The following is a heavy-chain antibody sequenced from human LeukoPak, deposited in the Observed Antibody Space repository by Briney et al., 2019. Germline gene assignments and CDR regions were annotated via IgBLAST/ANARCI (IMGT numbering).Heavy chain of an antibody. D-gene: IGHD6-19*01. CDR2: VYYRGTT. Sequence: PSETLSLTCTLSGGSISSNYWNWLRQPPGKGLEWIGYVYYRGTTNYNPSLKSRVTISVDTSKNQFSLKVTSVTVAGTAVYYCARGSGSYFPFVSWGQGALVTVSS. CDR3: ARGSGSYFPFVS. J-gene: IGHJ4*02. V-gene: IGHV4-59*01. CDR1: GGSISSNY.